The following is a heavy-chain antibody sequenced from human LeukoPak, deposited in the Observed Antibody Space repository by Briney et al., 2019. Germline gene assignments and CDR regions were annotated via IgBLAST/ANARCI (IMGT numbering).Heavy chain of an antibody. CDR2: IGGSGSFI. V-gene: IGHV3-48*01. Sequence: GGSLRLSCAASGFTFRTYTINWVRQALGKGLGWVASIGGSGSFIYYAESVKGRFTISRDNAKNSVYLQLSSLRVEDTAVYYCARFLATWDYYYMDVWGTGTTVTVSS. D-gene: IGHD3-3*01. J-gene: IGHJ6*03. CDR3: ARFLATWDYYYMDV. CDR1: GFTFRTYT.